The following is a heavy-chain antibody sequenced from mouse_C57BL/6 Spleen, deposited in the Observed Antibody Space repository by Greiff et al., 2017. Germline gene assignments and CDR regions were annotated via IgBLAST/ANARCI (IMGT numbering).Heavy chain of an antibody. CDR2: IWRGGST. CDR1: GFSLTSYG. D-gene: IGHD2-4*01. V-gene: IGHV2-5*01. CDR3: APFYYDYEGYYAMDY. J-gene: IGHJ4*01. Sequence: VQLQQSGPGLVQPSQSLSITCTVSGFSLTSYGVHWVRQSPGKGLEWLGVIWRGGSTDYNAAFMSRLSITKDNSKSQVFFKMNSLQADDTAIYYCAPFYYDYEGYYAMDYWGQGTSVTVSS.